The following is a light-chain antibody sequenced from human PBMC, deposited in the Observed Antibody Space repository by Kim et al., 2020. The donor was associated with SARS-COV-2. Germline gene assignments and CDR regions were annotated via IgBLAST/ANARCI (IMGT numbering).Light chain of an antibody. J-gene: IGKJ4*01. CDR1: QSIGSH. Sequence: EIVLTQSPATLSLSPGERPTLSCRASQSIGSHLAWYQQKPGQAPRLLIYDASNRATGIPARFSGSGSGTDFTLTISSLAPEDFAVYYCHQRSNWPLTFGGGTKVDIK. CDR3: HQRSNWPLT. V-gene: IGKV3-11*01. CDR2: DAS.